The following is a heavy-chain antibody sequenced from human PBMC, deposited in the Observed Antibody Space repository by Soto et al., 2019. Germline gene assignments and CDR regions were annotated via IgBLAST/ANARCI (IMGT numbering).Heavy chain of an antibody. D-gene: IGHD2-2*01. CDR2: IYYSGTT. J-gene: IGHJ6*03. V-gene: IGHV4-59*08. CDR1: GGSISDYY. CDR3: ARIAGHCSSTSCYSYYYYYYIDV. Sequence: PSETLSLTCTVSGGSISDYYWGWIRQPPGKGLEWMGNIYYSGTTNYNPSLKSRVTISVDTSKNQFSLKLTSVTAADTAVYYCARIAGHCSSTSCYSYYYYYYIDVWGKGTTVTVSS.